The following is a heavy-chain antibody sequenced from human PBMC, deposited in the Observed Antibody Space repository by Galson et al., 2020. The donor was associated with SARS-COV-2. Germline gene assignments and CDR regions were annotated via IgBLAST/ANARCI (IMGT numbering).Heavy chain of an antibody. CDR1: GFTFSNYA. CDR3: VLLGTRFLGESRLDS. CDR2: IQSSGGDT. Sequence: GGSLRPSCLASGFTFSNYAMFWDRQPPGKGLEYVSAIQSSGGDTYYAESVKGRFVISRDNSRDTSFLQMNALRSEDTAVYYCVLLGTRFLGESRLDSWGQGTRVTVSS. V-gene: IGHV3-64D*06. J-gene: IGHJ4*02. D-gene: IGHD1-26*01.